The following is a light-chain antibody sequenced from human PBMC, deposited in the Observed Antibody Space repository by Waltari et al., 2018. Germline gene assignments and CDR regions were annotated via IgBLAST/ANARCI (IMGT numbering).Light chain of an antibody. CDR1: QGISTY. V-gene: IGKV1-8*01. Sequence: AIRITQSPSSVSASAGDRVTITCRASQGISTYLAWYQQNPGKAPNLLIDGAATLQSGVPSRFSGSGSGTDFTLTINCLQSEDFATYYCQQYYDYPRTFGQGTKVEI. CDR3: QQYYDYPRT. CDR2: GAA. J-gene: IGKJ1*01.